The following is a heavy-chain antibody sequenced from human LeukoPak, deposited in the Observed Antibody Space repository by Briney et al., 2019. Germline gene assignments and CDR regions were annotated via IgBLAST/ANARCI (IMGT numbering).Heavy chain of an antibody. CDR1: GFTVSSNY. D-gene: IGHD6-13*01. CDR2: MYSGGKT. J-gene: IGHJ5*02. V-gene: IGHV3-53*01. CDR3: VREGYNNTWYRS. Sequence: RGSLRLSCAASGFTVSSNYMSWVRQAPGKGLEWVSVMYSGGKTYYADSVKGRFTISRDNSKNTLHLQMNSLRAEDTAVYYCVREGYNNTWYRSWGQGTLVTVSS.